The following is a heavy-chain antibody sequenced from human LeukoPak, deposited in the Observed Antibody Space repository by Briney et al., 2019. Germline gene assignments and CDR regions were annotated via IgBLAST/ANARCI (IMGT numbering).Heavy chain of an antibody. J-gene: IGHJ6*03. Sequence: SETLSLTCTVSDDSISSYYWSWIRQPAGKGLEWIGRIYTSGSTNYNPSLKSRVTISVDKSKNQFSLKLSSVTAADTAVYYCARDRSSPQYYYYYYMDVWGKGTTVTVSS. D-gene: IGHD6-13*01. CDR2: IYTSGST. V-gene: IGHV4-4*07. CDR1: DDSISSYY. CDR3: ARDRSSPQYYYYYYMDV.